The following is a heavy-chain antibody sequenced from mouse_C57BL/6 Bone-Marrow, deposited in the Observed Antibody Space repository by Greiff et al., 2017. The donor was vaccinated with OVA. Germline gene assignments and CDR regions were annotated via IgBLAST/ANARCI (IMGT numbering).Heavy chain of an antibody. J-gene: IGHJ2*01. Sequence: DVKLVESGGGLVKPGGSLKLSCAASGFTFSDSGMHWVRRAPEKGLDWVAYLSSGSSTIYYADTVKGRFTISRDNAKNTLFLQMTSLRSEDTAMYYCASDGYYDYWGQGTTLTVSS. CDR3: ASDGYYDY. CDR1: GFTFSDSG. V-gene: IGHV5-17*01. CDR2: LSSGSSTI. D-gene: IGHD2-3*01.